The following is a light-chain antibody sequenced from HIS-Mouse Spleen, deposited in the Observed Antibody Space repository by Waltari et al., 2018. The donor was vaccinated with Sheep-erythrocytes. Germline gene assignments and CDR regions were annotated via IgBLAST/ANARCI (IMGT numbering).Light chain of an antibody. CDR3: QAWDSSTVV. J-gene: IGLJ2*01. V-gene: IGLV3-1*01. CDR1: KLGAKY. CDR2: QDS. Sequence: SYELTQPPSVSVSPGQTASIPCTGDKLGAKYACGYQQTPGQSPVLVIYQDSKRPSGSPERCSGSNSGNTATLTISGTQAMDEADYYCQAWDSSTVVFGGGTKLTVL.